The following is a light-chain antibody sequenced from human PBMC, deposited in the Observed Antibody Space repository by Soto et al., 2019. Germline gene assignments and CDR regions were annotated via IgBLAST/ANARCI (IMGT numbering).Light chain of an antibody. CDR1: SSDVGGYNY. CDR3: SSYTSSNTFVV. V-gene: IGLV2-14*01. CDR2: DVS. J-gene: IGLJ2*01. Sequence: QSALTQPASVSGSPGQSITISCTGTSSDVGGYNYVSWYQQHPGKAPKLMIYDVSNRPSGVSSRFSGSKSGNTASLPISGLQAEDEADYYCSSYTSSNTFVVFGGGTKLTVL.